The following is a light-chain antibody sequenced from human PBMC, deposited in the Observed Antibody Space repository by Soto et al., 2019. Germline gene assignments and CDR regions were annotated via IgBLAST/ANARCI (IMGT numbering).Light chain of an antibody. CDR3: HQYNNWLALT. Sequence: EIVMTQSPATLSVSPGERATLSCRASQTVSSNLAWYQQKAGQAPRLLIYDASTRATGIPVRFRGSGSGTEFTLTISSLQSEDSAVYYCHQYNNWLALTFGGGTKVDIK. CDR2: DAS. CDR1: QTVSSN. V-gene: IGKV3-15*01. J-gene: IGKJ4*01.